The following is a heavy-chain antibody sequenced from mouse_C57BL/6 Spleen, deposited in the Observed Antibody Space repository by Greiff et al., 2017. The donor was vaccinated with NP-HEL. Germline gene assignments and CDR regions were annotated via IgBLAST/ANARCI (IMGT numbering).Heavy chain of an antibody. V-gene: IGHV2-2*01. J-gene: IGHJ4*01. Sequence: QVHVKQSGPGLVQPSQSLSITCTVSGFSLTSYGVHWVRQSPGKGLEWLGVIWSGGSTDYNAAFISRLSISKDNSKSQVFFKMNSLQADDTAIYYCATITTVVATKENYAMDYWGQGTSVTVSS. CDR1: GFSLTSYG. CDR2: IWSGGST. CDR3: ATITTVVATKENYAMDY. D-gene: IGHD1-1*01.